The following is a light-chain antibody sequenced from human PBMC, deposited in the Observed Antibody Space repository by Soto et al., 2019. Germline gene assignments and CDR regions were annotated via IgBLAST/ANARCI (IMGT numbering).Light chain of an antibody. V-gene: IGKV1-5*01. CDR2: DVS. Sequence: DVQMTQSPSTLSASVGDRVTITCRASQSINNLLAWYQQKPGKAPKFLIYDVSTLESGVPSRFSGSGSGTKFTLTIASLQPDDFATYYCQQYETFSGTFGPGTKVDIK. J-gene: IGKJ1*01. CDR3: QQYETFSGT. CDR1: QSINNL.